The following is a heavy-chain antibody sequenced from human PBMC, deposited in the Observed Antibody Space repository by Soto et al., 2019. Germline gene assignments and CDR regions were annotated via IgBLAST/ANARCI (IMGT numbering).Heavy chain of an antibody. CDR2: ITLNGDNT. CDR3: ARDDSSSWYCLNVDY. CDR1: GFTFSTFA. V-gene: IGHV3-64D*08. D-gene: IGHD6-13*01. Sequence: GGSLRLSCSGSGFTFSTFAIHWVRQAPGKGLEYVSAITLNGDNTYYADSVRGRFTVSRDNSKKTLYLQMSSLRAEDTAVYYCARDDSSSWYCLNVDYWGQGTLVTVSS. J-gene: IGHJ4*02.